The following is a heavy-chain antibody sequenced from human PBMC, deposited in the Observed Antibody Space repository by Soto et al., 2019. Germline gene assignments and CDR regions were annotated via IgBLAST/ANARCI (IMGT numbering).Heavy chain of an antibody. CDR3: VKNLKDCTNGVCSWYFDL. Sequence: GGSLRLSCSASGFTFSSYAMHWVRQAPGKRLEYVSAISSNGGSTYYADSVKGRFTISRDNSKNTLYLQMSSLRAEDTAVYYCVKNLKDCTNGVCSWYFDLWGRGTLVTVSS. V-gene: IGHV3-64D*08. J-gene: IGHJ2*01. D-gene: IGHD2-8*01. CDR1: GFTFSSYA. CDR2: ISSNGGST.